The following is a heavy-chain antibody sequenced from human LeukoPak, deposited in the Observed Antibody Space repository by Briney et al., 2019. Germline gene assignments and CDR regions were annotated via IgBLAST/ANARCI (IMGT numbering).Heavy chain of an antibody. CDR1: GGSISSGGYY. Sequence: PSETLSLTCTVSGGSISSGGYYWSWIRQHPGKGLEWIGYIYYSGSTYYNPSLKSRVTISVDMSKNQFSLKLSSVTAADTAVYYCARVVRGDSGYDGGGSFDYWGQGTLVTVSS. CDR3: ARVVRGDSGYDGGGSFDY. J-gene: IGHJ4*02. CDR2: IYYSGST. V-gene: IGHV4-31*03. D-gene: IGHD5-12*01.